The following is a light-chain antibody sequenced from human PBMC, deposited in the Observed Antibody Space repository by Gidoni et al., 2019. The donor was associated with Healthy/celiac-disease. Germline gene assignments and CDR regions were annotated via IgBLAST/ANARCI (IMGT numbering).Light chain of an antibody. CDR2: GAS. CDR1: QSVSSSY. J-gene: IGKJ1*01. Sequence: EIVLTQSPGTLSLSQGERATLSCRASQSVSSSYLAWYQQKPGQAPRLLIYGASSRATGIPDRFSGSGSGTDFTLTISRLEPEDFAVYYCQQYGSSLGWTFGQGTKVEIK. V-gene: IGKV3-20*01. CDR3: QQYGSSLGWT.